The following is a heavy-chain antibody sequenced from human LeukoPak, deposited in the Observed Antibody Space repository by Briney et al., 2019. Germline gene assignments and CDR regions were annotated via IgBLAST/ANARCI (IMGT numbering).Heavy chain of an antibody. Sequence: GGSLRLSCAASGFIFGGYWMSWVRQAPGRGLEWVANTNPDGSIEYYVDSVNGRFTISRDNAKNSLYLQMNSLRAEDTAVYYCVSGFLQWLYWGQGTLVTVSS. D-gene: IGHD3-3*01. V-gene: IGHV3-7*01. CDR3: VSGFLQWLY. J-gene: IGHJ4*02. CDR2: TNPDGSIE. CDR1: GFIFGGYW.